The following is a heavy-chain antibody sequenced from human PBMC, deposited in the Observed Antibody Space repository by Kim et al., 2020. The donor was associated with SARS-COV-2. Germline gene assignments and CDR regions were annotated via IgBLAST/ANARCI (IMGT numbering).Heavy chain of an antibody. CDR1: GGSISSSSYY. J-gene: IGHJ4*02. D-gene: IGHD3-10*01. V-gene: IGHV4-39*01. Sequence: SETQSLTCTVSGGSISSSSYYWGWIRQPPGKGLEWIGSIYYSGSTYYNPSIKSRVTISVDTSKNQFSLKLSSVTAADTAVYYCARSFLWFGELLPPSWVSFYFDYWGQGTLVTVSS. CDR3: ARSFLWFGELLPPSWVSFYFDY. CDR2: IYYSGST.